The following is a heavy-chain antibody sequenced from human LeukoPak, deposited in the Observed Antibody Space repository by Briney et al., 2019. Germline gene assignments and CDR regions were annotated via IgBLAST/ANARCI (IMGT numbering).Heavy chain of an antibody. J-gene: IGHJ5*02. CDR1: GGSVSSGSYY. Sequence: PSETLSLTCTVSGGSVSSGSYYWSWIRQPPGKGLEWIGNIYYSGSTNYNPSLKSRVTISVDTSKNQFSLKLSSVTAADTAVYYCARGVYGSGSYNWFDPWGQGTLVTVSS. V-gene: IGHV4-61*01. CDR3: ARGVYGSGSYNWFDP. CDR2: IYYSGST. D-gene: IGHD3-10*01.